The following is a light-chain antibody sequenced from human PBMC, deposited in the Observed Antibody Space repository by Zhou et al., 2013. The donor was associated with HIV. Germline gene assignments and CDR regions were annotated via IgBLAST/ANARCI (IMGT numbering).Light chain of an antibody. CDR1: QSVSATY. CDR3: QQYGSSTSVH. J-gene: IGKJ2*01. CDR2: GAS. V-gene: IGKV3-20*01. Sequence: EIVLTQSPGTLSLSPGERATLSCRASQSVSATYLAWYQQKPGQAPRLLIFGASTRATGIPDRFSGSGSGTDFTLTISRLEPEDFAVYYCQQYGSSTSVHFGQGTK.